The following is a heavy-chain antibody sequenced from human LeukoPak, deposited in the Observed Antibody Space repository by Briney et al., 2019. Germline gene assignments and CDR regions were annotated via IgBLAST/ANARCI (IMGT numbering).Heavy chain of an antibody. CDR3: ARERYRTDTSCLYGMDV. V-gene: IGHV3-66*01. CDR2: IYSGDST. CDR1: GFTVTRNY. J-gene: IGHJ6*02. D-gene: IGHD2-2*01. Sequence: GGSLRLSCAASGFTVTRNYMSWVRQAPGKGLEWVSVIYSGDSTHYADSVRGRFTISRDKSKNTLYLQMNSLRAEDTAVYYCARERYRTDTSCLYGMDVWGQGTTVTVSS.